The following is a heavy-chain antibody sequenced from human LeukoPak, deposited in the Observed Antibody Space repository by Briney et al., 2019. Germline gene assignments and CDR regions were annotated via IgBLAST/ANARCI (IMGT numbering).Heavy chain of an antibody. Sequence: PGGSLRLSCGPSGFTFSAYYMSWIRQAPGKGLEWVSYISSSGSTIYYADSVKGRFTISRDNAKNSLYLQMNSLRAEDTAVYYCARSLYTIFGVVLSYYFDYCGQGTLVTVSS. J-gene: IGHJ4*02. D-gene: IGHD3-3*01. V-gene: IGHV3-11*01. CDR2: ISSSGSTI. CDR1: GFTFSAYY. CDR3: ARSLYTIFGVVLSYYFDY.